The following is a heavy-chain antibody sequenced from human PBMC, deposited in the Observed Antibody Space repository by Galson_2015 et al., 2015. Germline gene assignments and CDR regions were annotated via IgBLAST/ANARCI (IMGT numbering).Heavy chain of an antibody. D-gene: IGHD4-11*01. CDR3: ARHQDYSLRY. CDR2: IYHTGIS. CDR1: GDSISSNNW. V-gene: IGHV4-4*02. J-gene: IGHJ4*02. Sequence: SETLSLTCAVSGDSISSNNWWSWVRQPPGKGLEWIGEIYHTGISNYNASLKSRVSISVDTSKNHLSLELNSVTAADTAIYYCARHQDYSLRYWGQGTLVTVSS.